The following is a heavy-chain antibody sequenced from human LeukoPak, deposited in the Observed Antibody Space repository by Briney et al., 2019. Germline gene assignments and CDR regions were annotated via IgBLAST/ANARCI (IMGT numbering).Heavy chain of an antibody. J-gene: IGHJ5*02. D-gene: IGHD1-26*01. Sequence: ASVKVSCKVSGYTLTELSMHWVRQAPGKGLEWMGGFDPEDGETIYAQKFQGRVTMTEDTSTDTAYVELSSLRSEDTAVYYCATAHREGNWFDPWGQGTLVTVSS. CDR2: FDPEDGET. CDR3: ATAHREGNWFDP. CDR1: GYTLTELS. V-gene: IGHV1-24*01.